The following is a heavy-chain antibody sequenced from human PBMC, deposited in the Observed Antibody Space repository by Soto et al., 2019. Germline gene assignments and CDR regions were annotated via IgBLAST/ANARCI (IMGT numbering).Heavy chain of an antibody. J-gene: IGHJ3*02. CDR3: ARRDGSAFDI. CDR2: IYYSGST. CDR1: GGSISSDY. Sequence: QVQLQESGPGLAKQAATLSLTCTVSGGSISSDYWSWIRQPPGKGLEWLVYIYYSGSTNYNPSIKSRAPISVDTSKNQLSMKLSSVTAADTAVYYCARRDGSAFDIWGQGTMVTVSS. V-gene: IGHV4-59*01. D-gene: IGHD3-10*01.